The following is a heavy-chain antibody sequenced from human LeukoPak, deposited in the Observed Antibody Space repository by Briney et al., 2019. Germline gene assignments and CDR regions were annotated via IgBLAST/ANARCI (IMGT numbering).Heavy chain of an antibody. J-gene: IGHJ4*02. D-gene: IGHD3-3*01. Sequence: SETLSLTCTVSAGSISSGSYYWGWIRQPPGKGLEWIGRIYYSGSTYYNPSLMSRVTISVDTSKNHFSLKLSSVTAADTAVYYCARHSYDFWSGYDYNYFDYWGQGTLVTVSS. V-gene: IGHV4-39*01. CDR1: AGSISSGSYY. CDR2: IYYSGST. CDR3: ARHSYDFWSGYDYNYFDY.